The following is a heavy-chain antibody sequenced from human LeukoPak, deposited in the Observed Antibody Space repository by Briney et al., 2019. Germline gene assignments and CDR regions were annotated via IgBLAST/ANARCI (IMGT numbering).Heavy chain of an antibody. Sequence: ASVKVSCKASGYTFTNYGISWVRQAPGQGLEWMGWISAYNGNTNYAQKLQGRVTMTTDTSTSTAYMEVRSLRSDDTAVYYCARSRGNPGYFEDWGQGTRVTVSS. CDR2: ISAYNGNT. CDR3: ARSRGNPGYFED. D-gene: IGHD1-14*01. CDR1: GYTFTNYG. J-gene: IGHJ4*02. V-gene: IGHV1-18*01.